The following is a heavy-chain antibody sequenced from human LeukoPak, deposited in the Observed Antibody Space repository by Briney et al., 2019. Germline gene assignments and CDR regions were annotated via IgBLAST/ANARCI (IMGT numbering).Heavy chain of an antibody. Sequence: GGSLRLSCAASGFIFSSFGMHWVRQGPGKGLEWVACIRYDESNKYYADSVKGRFTISRDNSKNTVYLQMNSLRGEDTAVYFCARQMIEGRHYYSMDVWGKGTSVTVSS. CDR2: IRYDESNK. D-gene: IGHD3-22*01. CDR3: ARQMIEGRHYYSMDV. CDR1: GFIFSSFG. J-gene: IGHJ6*03. V-gene: IGHV3-30*02.